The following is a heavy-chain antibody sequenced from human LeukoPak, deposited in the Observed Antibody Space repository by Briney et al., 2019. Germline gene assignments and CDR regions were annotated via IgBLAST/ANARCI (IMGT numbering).Heavy chain of an antibody. Sequence: SAKVSCKAFGGTFSRYGFSWVRQAPGQGLEWMGRIIPIFGTANYAQKFQGRVTITTDEFTSTAYMELSSLRYDDTAVYYCARGDGYGYNWFDSWGQGTLVTVSS. CDR1: GGTFSRYG. CDR3: ARGDGYGYNWFDS. V-gene: IGHV1-69*05. CDR2: IIPIFGTA. D-gene: IGHD5-24*01. J-gene: IGHJ5*01.